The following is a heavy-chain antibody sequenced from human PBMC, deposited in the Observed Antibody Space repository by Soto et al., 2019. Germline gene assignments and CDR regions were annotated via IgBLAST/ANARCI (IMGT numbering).Heavy chain of an antibody. CDR3: AKGRGALAVVSNWFDP. Sequence: EVQLVESGGGLVQPGRSLRLSCAAFGFTFEDYAMHWIRQTPGKGLEWVAGINWNSGSIGYADSVKGRFTISRDNANNSLYLQMDSLRTEDTAWYFCAKGRGALAVVSNWFDPWGQGTLVAVSS. CDR1: GFTFEDYA. D-gene: IGHD3-22*01. V-gene: IGHV3-9*01. CDR2: INWNSGSI. J-gene: IGHJ5*02.